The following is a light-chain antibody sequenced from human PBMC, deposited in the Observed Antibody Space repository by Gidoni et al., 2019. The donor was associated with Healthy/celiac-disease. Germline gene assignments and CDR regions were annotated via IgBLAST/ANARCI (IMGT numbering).Light chain of an antibody. V-gene: IGKV1D-13*01. CDR2: DAS. J-gene: IGKJ5*01. CDR3: QQFNNYPPFT. CDR1: QGISSA. Sequence: AIQLTQSPSSLSASVGDRVTITCRASQGISSALAWYQQKPGKAPKLLIYDASSLESGVPSRFSGSGSGTDFTLTISSPQPEDFATYYCQQFNNYPPFTFGQXTRLEIK.